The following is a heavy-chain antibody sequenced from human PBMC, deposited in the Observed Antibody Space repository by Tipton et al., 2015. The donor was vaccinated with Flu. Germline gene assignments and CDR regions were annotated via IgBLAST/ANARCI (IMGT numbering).Heavy chain of an antibody. V-gene: IGHV4-59*08. CDR3: ARQDPSTNQGFRFDY. J-gene: IGHJ4*02. CDR1: GGSISSYY. Sequence: TLSLTCTVSGGSISSYYWSWLRQPPGKGLEWIGYIYYSGSTNYNPSLKSRGTITVETSKNKFSLKLSSVTAADTAVYYCARQDPSTNQGFRFDYWCQGTLVTV. CDR2: IYYSGST. D-gene: IGHD1-14*01.